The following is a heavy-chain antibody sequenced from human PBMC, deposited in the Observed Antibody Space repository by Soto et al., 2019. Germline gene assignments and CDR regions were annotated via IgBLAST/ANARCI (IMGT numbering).Heavy chain of an antibody. CDR3: AMVDVYVTPSPQDV. Sequence: QVQLVQSGAEVKNPGASVKVSCKTSGYIFTSYGIGWARQAPGQGLEWMGWINTYNGKTNYAQNLQGRVTLTTDTSTMTAYMELRSLRSNDTAIYYCAMVDVYVTPSPQDVWGQGTTVTVSS. J-gene: IGHJ6*02. CDR2: INTYNGKT. V-gene: IGHV1-18*01. CDR1: GYIFTSYG. D-gene: IGHD3-16*01.